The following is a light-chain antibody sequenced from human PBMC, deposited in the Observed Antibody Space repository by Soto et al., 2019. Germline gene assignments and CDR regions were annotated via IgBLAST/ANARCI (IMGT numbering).Light chain of an antibody. V-gene: IGLV2-14*01. CDR2: DVT. CDR1: SSDVGGFEY. J-gene: IGLJ1*01. Sequence: QSVLSPPASVSGSPGQSITISCTGTSSDVGGFEYVSWYQHQPGKAPKLIIYDVTKRPSGVSNRFSGSKSGNTASLTISGIQAEDEGDYYCGSITRSSTSVFGTGTKVTVL. CDR3: GSITRSSTSV.